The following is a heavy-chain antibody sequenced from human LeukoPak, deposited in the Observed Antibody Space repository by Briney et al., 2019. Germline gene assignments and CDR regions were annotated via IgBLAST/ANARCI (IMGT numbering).Heavy chain of an antibody. J-gene: IGHJ6*02. CDR2: IKNDESEN. V-gene: IGHV3-7*01. Sequence: PGGSLRLSCAASGFIFTNYWMSWVRQAPGEGLEWVANIKNDESENYYVGSVKGRFTISRDNAKNLVYLQMNSLRGEDTAVYYCARFGFSGTMDVWGQGTAVTVSS. D-gene: IGHD3-10*01. CDR1: GFIFTNYW. CDR3: ARFGFSGTMDV.